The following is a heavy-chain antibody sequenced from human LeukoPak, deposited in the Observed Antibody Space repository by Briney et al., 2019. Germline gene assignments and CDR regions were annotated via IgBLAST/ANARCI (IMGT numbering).Heavy chain of an antibody. CDR1: GFTFSSYS. Sequence: GGSLRLSCAASGFTFSSYSMNWVRQAPGKGLEWVSSISSSSSYIYYADSVKGRFTISRDNAKNSLYLQMNSLRAEDTAVYYCAKDSVVYYDSSGYPQNDAFDIWGQGTMVTVSS. J-gene: IGHJ3*02. CDR3: AKDSVVYYDSSGYPQNDAFDI. V-gene: IGHV3-21*04. D-gene: IGHD3-22*01. CDR2: ISSSSSYI.